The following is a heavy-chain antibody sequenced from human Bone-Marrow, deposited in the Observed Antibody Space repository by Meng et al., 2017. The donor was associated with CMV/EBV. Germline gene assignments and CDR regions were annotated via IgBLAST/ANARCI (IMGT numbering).Heavy chain of an antibody. CDR2: ISSSSSTI. Sequence: GESLKISCAASGFTFSSYSMNWVRQAPGKGLEWVSYISSSSSTIYYADSVKGRFTISRDNAKNSLYLQMNSLRAEDTAVYHCARDPGYDFWSGQASYYFDYWGQGTLVTVSS. CDR3: ARDPGYDFWSGQASYYFDY. J-gene: IGHJ4*02. D-gene: IGHD3-3*01. CDR1: GFTFSSYS. V-gene: IGHV3-48*04.